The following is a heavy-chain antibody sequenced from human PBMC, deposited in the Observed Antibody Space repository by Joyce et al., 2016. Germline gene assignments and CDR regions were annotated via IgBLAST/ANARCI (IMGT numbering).Heavy chain of an antibody. Sequence: QVHLQQSGPGLVKPSQTLSLTCVISGDSVSSNSAAWNWLRLSPSRGLEWLGRTYYRSKWSTHYAVSVKSRITINPDTSKNQFSLQLNSVTPEDSAVYYCARGYSNSCRHFDYWGQGTLVAVSS. CDR2: TYYRSKWST. CDR1: GDSVSSNSAA. CDR3: ARGYSNSCRHFDY. D-gene: IGHD6-13*01. J-gene: IGHJ4*02. V-gene: IGHV6-1*01.